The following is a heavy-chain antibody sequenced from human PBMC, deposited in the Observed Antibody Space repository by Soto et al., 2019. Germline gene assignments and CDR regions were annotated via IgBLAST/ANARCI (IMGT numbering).Heavy chain of an antibody. CDR1: GYTFTSYG. J-gene: IGHJ6*02. D-gene: IGHD4-17*01. Sequence: QVQLVQSGAEVKKPGASVKVYCKASGYTFTSYGISWVRQAPGQGLEWMGWISAYNGNTNYALRLQARVTMTTATSTSTAYMELTSLRSDDTAVYYCASSHTVTTYYYYGMDVWGQGTTVTVSS. V-gene: IGHV1-18*01. CDR3: ASSHTVTTYYYYGMDV. CDR2: ISAYNGNT.